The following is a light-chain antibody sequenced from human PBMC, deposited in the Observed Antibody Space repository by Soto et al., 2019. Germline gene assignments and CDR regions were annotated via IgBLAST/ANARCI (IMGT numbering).Light chain of an antibody. CDR3: QEYNVWPLT. CDR2: VAS. CDR1: QSVSSN. Sequence: EIVMTQSPAPLSVSPGERATLSCRASQSVSSNLAWYQQKPGQTPKLLIYVASTRATGIPARFSGSGSGTEFTLTISTLQSEDFAVYYCQEYNVWPLTFGGRTKVDFK. V-gene: IGKV3-15*01. J-gene: IGKJ4*01.